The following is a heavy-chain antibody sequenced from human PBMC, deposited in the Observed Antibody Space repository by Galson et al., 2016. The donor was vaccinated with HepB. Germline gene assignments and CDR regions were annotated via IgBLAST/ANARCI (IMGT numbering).Heavy chain of an antibody. D-gene: IGHD3-3*01. CDR3: ARDQGFCRFFGMNCDRKWFDP. V-gene: IGHV1-18*01. CDR2: VGAYT. CDR1: GYSFNSHG. J-gene: IGHJ5*02. Sequence: SVKVSCKAFGYSFNSHGISWVRQAPGQGLEWMGWVGAYTNYAQDFHDRVTMTRDASSNTAYLELRSLRSDDTAVYYCARDQGFCRFFGMNCDRKWFDPWGQGTLVTVSS.